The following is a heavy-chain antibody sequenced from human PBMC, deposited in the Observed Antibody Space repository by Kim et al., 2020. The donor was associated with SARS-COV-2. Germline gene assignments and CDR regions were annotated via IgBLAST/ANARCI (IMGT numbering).Heavy chain of an antibody. CDR1: GGSISSGGYY. CDR3: AGGASITMFGVVILGGAFDH. Sequence: SETLSLTCTVSGGSISSGGYYWSWIRQHPGKGLEWIVYIYYSGSTYYNPSLKSRVTISVDTSKNQFSLKLSSVTAADTAVYYCAGGASITMFGVVILGGAFDHWGQGTLVTVSS. V-gene: IGHV4-31*03. CDR2: IYYSGST. J-gene: IGHJ5*02. D-gene: IGHD3-3*01.